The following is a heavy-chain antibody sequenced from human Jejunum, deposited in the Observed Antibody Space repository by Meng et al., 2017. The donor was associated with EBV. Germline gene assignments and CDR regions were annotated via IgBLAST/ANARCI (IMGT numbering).Heavy chain of an antibody. D-gene: IGHD1/OR15-1a*01. Sequence: EGQVLESGGGLIPPGGSLSLSCAASGFIVSGHYMSWVRQAPGKGLEWVSVIYTDGSTYYADSVKGRFTISRDNSKNTLFIQMNNLRVDDTAVYYCVRGPWNNWGQGTLVTVSS. CDR2: IYTDGST. CDR3: VRGPWNN. V-gene: IGHV3-53*01. J-gene: IGHJ4*02. CDR1: GFIVSGHY.